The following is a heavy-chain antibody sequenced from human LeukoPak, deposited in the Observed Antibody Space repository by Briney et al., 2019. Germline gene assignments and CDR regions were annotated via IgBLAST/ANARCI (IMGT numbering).Heavy chain of an antibody. CDR3: ASSGFRYYYYMDV. Sequence: SETLSLTCTVSGGSISTYYGSWIRQPPGKGLEWIGYIYYSGSTNYNPSLKSRVTISVDTSKNQFSLKLSSVTAADTAVYYCASSGFRYYYYMDVWGKGTTVTVSS. V-gene: IGHV4-59*01. D-gene: IGHD5-12*01. CDR2: IYYSGST. CDR1: GGSISTYY. J-gene: IGHJ6*03.